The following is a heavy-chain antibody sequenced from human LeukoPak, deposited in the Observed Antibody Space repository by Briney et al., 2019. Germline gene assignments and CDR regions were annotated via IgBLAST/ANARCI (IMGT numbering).Heavy chain of an antibody. Sequence: ASETLSLTCAVYGESFSGYYWSWIRQPPGKGLEWIGEINHSGSTNYNPSLKSRVTISVDTSKNQSSLKLSSVTAADTAVYYCARHIVATRKVNFDYWGQGTLVTVSS. CDR3: ARHIVATRKVNFDY. D-gene: IGHD5-12*01. V-gene: IGHV4-34*01. CDR1: GESFSGYY. J-gene: IGHJ4*02. CDR2: INHSGST.